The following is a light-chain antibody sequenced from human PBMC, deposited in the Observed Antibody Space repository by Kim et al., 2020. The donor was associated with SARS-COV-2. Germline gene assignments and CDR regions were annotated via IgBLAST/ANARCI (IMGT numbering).Light chain of an antibody. Sequence: SVSSGERAPLACRASHSVSRNLAWYQQNPGQAPRLLFYDASTRATGVPARFSGSGSGTEFTLTISTLQSEDFAVYYCQQYNNWPYTFGQGSKLEI. J-gene: IGKJ2*01. CDR3: QQYNNWPYT. CDR2: DAS. CDR1: HSVSRN. V-gene: IGKV3-15*01.